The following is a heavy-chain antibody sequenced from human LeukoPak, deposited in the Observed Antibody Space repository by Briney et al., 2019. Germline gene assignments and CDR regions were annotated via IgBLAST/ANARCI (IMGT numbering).Heavy chain of an antibody. J-gene: IGHJ4*02. CDR3: ARDLSPVVAATPGYYFDY. CDR2: ISYDGSNK. Sequence: GGSLRLSCAASGFTFSSYAMHWVRQAPGKGLEWVAVISYDGSNKYYADSVKGRFTISRDNSKNTLYLQMNSLRAEDTAVYYCARDLSPVVAATPGYYFDYWGQGTLVTVSS. V-gene: IGHV3-30-3*01. D-gene: IGHD2-15*01. CDR1: GFTFSSYA.